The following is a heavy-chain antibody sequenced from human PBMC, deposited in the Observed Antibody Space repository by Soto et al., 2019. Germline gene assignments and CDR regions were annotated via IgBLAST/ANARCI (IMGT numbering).Heavy chain of an antibody. V-gene: IGHV1-18*01. CDR3: ARQGYYYDSSRYSWFDP. D-gene: IGHD3-22*01. Sequence: QVQLVQSGAEVKKPGASVKVSCKASGYTFTSYGISWVRQAPGQGLEWMGWISAYNGNTNYAQKLQGRVTMTTDTYPSTAYMELRDLRSDDTAVYYCARQGYYYDSSRYSWFDPLGQGTLVHVSS. CDR2: ISAYNGNT. CDR1: GYTFTSYG. J-gene: IGHJ5*02.